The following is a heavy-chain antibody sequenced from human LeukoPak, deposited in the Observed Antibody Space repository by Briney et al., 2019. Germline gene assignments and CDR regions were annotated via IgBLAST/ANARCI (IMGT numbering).Heavy chain of an antibody. CDR1: GYRFTNYW. V-gene: IGHV5-51*01. J-gene: IGHJ4*02. D-gene: IGHD1-14*01. CDR3: ARGMTSFDY. CDR2: IYPVDSDT. Sequence: HGESLKISCKGSGYRFTNYWTAWVRQTPGKGLEWMGIIYPVDSDTRYSPSFQCQVTISADKSFSTAYLQWSSLKASDTAIYYCARGMTSFDYWAQGTLVTVSS.